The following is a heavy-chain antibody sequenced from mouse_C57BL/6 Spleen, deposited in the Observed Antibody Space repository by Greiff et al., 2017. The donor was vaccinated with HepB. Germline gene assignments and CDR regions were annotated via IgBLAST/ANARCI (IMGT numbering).Heavy chain of an antibody. J-gene: IGHJ2*01. D-gene: IGHD1-1*01. CDR3: ARSGKYYYGSNSS. CDR2: INPNNGGT. V-gene: IGHV1-26*01. Sequence: VQLQQSGPELVKPGASVKISCKASGYTFTDYYMNWVKQSHGKSLEWIGEINPNNGGTSYNQKFKGKATLTVDKSSSTAYMELRSLTSEDSAVYYCARSGKYYYGSNSSWGQGTTLTVSS. CDR1: GYTFTDYY.